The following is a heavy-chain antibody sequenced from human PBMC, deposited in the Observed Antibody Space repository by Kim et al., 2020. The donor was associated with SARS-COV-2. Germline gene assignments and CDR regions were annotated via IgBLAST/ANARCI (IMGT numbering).Heavy chain of an antibody. CDR1: GGSISSYY. V-gene: IGHV4-59*13. CDR2: IYYSGST. J-gene: IGHJ5*02. D-gene: IGHD3-3*01. Sequence: SETLSLTCTVSGGSISSYYWSWIRQPPGKGLEWIGYIYYSGSTNYNPSLKSRVTISVDTSKNQFSLKLSSVTAADTAVYYCARIGYYDFWSGSPPGWFDPWGQGTLVTVSS. CDR3: ARIGYYDFWSGSPPGWFDP.